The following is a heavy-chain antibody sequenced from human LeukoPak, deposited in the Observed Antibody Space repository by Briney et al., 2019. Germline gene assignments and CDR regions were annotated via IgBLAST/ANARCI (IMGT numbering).Heavy chain of an antibody. Sequence: SETLSLTCAVYGGSFSGYYWSWIRQPPGKGLEWIGEINHSGSTNYNPSLKSRVTISVDTSKNQFSLKLSSVTAADTAVYYCARARYYDILTGYYPVPYYYYGMDVWGQGTTVTVSS. CDR2: INHSGST. CDR1: GGSFSGYY. J-gene: IGHJ6*02. V-gene: IGHV4-34*01. CDR3: ARARYYDILTGYYPVPYYYYGMDV. D-gene: IGHD3-9*01.